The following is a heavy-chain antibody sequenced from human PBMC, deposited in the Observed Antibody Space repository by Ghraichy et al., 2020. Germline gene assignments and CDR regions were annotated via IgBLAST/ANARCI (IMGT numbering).Heavy chain of an antibody. J-gene: IGHJ4*02. CDR3: ARESRGGAAAGNPDDY. V-gene: IGHV1-69*06. CDR1: GGTFSSYA. CDR2: IIPIFGTA. Sequence: SVKVSCKASGGTFSSYAISWVRQAPGQGLEWMGGIIPIFGTANYAQKFQGRVTITADKSTSTAYMELSSLRSEDTAVYYCARESRGGAAAGNPDDYWGQGTLVTVSS. D-gene: IGHD6-13*01.